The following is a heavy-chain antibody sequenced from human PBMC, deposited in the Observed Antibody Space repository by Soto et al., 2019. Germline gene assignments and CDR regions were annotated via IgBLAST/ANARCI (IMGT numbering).Heavy chain of an antibody. CDR2: FDPEDGET. CDR3: ATGGLELRGAFDI. J-gene: IGHJ3*02. Sequence: ASVKVSCKVSGYTLSELSMHWVRQAPGKGLEWMGGFDPEDGETIYAQKFQGRVTMTEDTSTDTAYMELSSLRSEDTAVYYCATGGLELRGAFDIWGQGTMVTVSS. D-gene: IGHD1-7*01. V-gene: IGHV1-24*01. CDR1: GYTLSELS.